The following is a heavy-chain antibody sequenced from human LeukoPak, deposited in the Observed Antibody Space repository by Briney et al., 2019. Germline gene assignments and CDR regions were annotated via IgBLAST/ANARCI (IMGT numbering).Heavy chain of an antibody. CDR2: ISWNSGSI. D-gene: IGHD4-17*01. J-gene: IGHJ4*02. CDR1: GFTFDDYA. V-gene: IGHV3-9*01. Sequence: SGGSLRLSCAASGFTFDDYAMHWVRQAPGKGLEWVSGISWNSGSIGYADSVKGRFTISRDNAKNSLYLQMNSLRAEDTAVYYCARGGMTTVTIFDYWGQGTLVTVSS. CDR3: ARGGMTTVTIFDY.